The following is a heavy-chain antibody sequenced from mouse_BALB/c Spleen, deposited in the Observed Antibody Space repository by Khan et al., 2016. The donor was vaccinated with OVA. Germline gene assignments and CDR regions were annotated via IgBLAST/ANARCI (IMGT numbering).Heavy chain of an antibody. V-gene: IGHV3-8*02. D-gene: IGHD2-14*01. CDR2: MIYSGNT. CDR1: GDSITSGY. J-gene: IGHJ3*01. Sequence: MQLEESGPSLVKPSQTLSLTCSVTGDSITSGYWSWIRKFPGNKLEYMGYMIYSGNTYYNPSLKSRISITRHTSKNQYYLQLNSVTNEDTATYXCARSTYRYAFAYWGQGTLVTVSA. CDR3: ARSTYRYAFAY.